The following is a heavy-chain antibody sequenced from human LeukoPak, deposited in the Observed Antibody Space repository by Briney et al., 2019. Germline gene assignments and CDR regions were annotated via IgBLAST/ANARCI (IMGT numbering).Heavy chain of an antibody. Sequence: GGSLRLSCSASGFVFTIYTMYWGRQAPGKGPEYVSTISGSGNGFSIYYADSVKGRFTISRDDSKSILYLQMNGLRSEDTAVYYCVKDFGRIRGTPDSWGQGTLVTVSS. D-gene: IGHD1-26*01. J-gene: IGHJ4*02. V-gene: IGHV3-64D*06. CDR1: GFVFTIYT. CDR2: ISGSGNGFSI. CDR3: VKDFGRIRGTPDS.